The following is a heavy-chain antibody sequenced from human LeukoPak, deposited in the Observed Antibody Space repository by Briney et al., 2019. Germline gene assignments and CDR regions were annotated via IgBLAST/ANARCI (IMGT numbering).Heavy chain of an antibody. J-gene: IGHJ4*02. CDR1: GFTFSSYS. V-gene: IGHV3-21*01. D-gene: IGHD3-3*01. CDR2: ISSSSSYI. CDR3: AKVWDTYYDFWIADY. Sequence: PGGSLRLSCAASGFTFSSYSMNWVRQAPGKGLEWVSSISSSSSYIYYADSVKGRFTISRDNSKNTLYLQMSSLRLADTAVYYCAKVWDTYYDFWIADYWGQGTLVTVSS.